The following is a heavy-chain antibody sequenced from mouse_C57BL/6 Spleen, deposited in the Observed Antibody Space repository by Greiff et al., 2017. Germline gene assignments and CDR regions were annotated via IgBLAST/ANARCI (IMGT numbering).Heavy chain of an antibody. J-gene: IGHJ1*03. V-gene: IGHV1-64*01. D-gene: IGHD1-1*01. Sequence: QVQLQQPGAELVKPGASVKLSCKASGYTFTSYWMHWVKQRPGQGLEWIGMIHPNSGSTNYNEKFKSKATLTVDKSSSTAYMQLSSLTSEDSAVYYCARRRGIYYYGSGYFDVWGTGTTVIVSS. CDR2: IHPNSGST. CDR1: GYTFTSYW. CDR3: ARRRGIYYYGSGYFDV.